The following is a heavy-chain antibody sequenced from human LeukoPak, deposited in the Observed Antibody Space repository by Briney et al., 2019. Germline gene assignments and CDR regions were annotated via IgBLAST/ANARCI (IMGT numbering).Heavy chain of an antibody. CDR1: GFTFSTYI. D-gene: IGHD6-19*01. CDR2: ISSSNSYI. CDR3: AKDYSSGWSYYYYYMDV. V-gene: IGHV3-21*01. J-gene: IGHJ6*03. Sequence: GGSLRLSCAASGFTFSTYIMNWVRQAPGKGLEWVASISSSNSYIFYADSVKGRFTISRDNAKNSLYLQMNSLRAEDTAVYYCAKDYSSGWSYYYYYMDVWGKGTTVTISS.